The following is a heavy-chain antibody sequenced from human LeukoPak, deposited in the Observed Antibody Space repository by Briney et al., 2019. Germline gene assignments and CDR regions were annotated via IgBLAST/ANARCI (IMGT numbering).Heavy chain of an antibody. CDR3: ARGLGGVIVYFDY. CDR2: IYPGDSDT. Sequence: GESLHFSCKGSGYRFTSYWIGWVRQMPGKGLEWMGIIYPGDSDTRYSPSFQGQVTISADKSISTAYLQWSSLKASDTAMYYCARGLGGVIVYFDYWGQGTLVTVSS. V-gene: IGHV5-51*01. CDR1: GYRFTSYW. D-gene: IGHD3-16*02. J-gene: IGHJ4*02.